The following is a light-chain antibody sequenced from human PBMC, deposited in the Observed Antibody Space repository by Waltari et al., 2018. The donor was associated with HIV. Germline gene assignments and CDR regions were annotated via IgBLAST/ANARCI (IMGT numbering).Light chain of an antibody. Sequence: IVLTQSPGTLSLSPGERATLSCRASQSVSSSYLAWYQQKPGQAPRLLIYGASRRATGIPDRFSGSGSGTDFTLTISRLEPEDFAVYYCQQYGSSPQTFGQGTKLEIE. CDR2: GAS. J-gene: IGKJ2*01. V-gene: IGKV3-20*01. CDR3: QQYGSSPQT. CDR1: QSVSSSY.